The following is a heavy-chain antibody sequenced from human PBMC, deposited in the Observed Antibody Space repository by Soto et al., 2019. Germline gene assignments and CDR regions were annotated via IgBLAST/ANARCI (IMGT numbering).Heavy chain of an antibody. Sequence: ASETLSHTFTVSGDTISDYYWNWFRQPPGKGLEWIGYIYYSGNTNYNPSLKSRVTISEDTSKNQFSLQLSSVTAEDTAVYYCARDWAYYDSTGFYFDSRGQGPLVSVPS. D-gene: IGHD3-16*01. CDR3: ARDWAYYDSTGFYFDS. CDR2: IYYSGNT. CDR1: GDTISDYY. V-gene: IGHV4-59*01. J-gene: IGHJ4*02.